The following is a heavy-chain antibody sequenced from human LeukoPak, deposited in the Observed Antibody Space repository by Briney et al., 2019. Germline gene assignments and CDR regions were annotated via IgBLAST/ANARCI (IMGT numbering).Heavy chain of an antibody. D-gene: IGHD3-22*01. CDR2: ISSDGSIT. Sequence: GGSLRLSCAASGFTFNIYWMHWVRRAPGKGLVWVSLISSDGSITSYADSVKGRFTISRDNAKNTAYLQMNSLRVEDTAVYYCARRVGSSESSYYFDYWGQGTLVAVSS. CDR1: GFTFNIYW. CDR3: ARRVGSSESSYYFDY. J-gene: IGHJ4*02. V-gene: IGHV3-74*01.